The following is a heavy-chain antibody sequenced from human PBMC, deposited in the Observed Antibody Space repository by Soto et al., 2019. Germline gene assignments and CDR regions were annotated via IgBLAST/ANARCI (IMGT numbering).Heavy chain of an antibody. CDR3: ARGRYGDY. V-gene: IGHV1-18*01. CDR1: GYTFTSYC. J-gene: IGHJ4*02. D-gene: IGHD1-1*01. CDR2: ISAHNDNK. Sequence: QVHLVQSGAEVRKPGASVKVSCKGSGYTFTSYCIAWVRHAHGQGLEWMGWISAHNDNKNYAQKVQGRVTVTRDTSTSTAYMELRNLRSDDTAVYYCARGRYGDYWGQGAMFTVSS.